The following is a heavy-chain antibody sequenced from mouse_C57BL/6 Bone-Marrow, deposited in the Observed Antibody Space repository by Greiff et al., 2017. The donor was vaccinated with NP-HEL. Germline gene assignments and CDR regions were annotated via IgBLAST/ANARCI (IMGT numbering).Heavy chain of an antibody. CDR3: ARGATVVARYFDV. CDR1: GFTFSDYY. J-gene: IGHJ1*03. D-gene: IGHD1-1*01. Sequence: EVKVVESEGGLVQPGRSMKLSCTASGFTFSDYYMAWVRQVPEKGLEWVANINYDGSSTYYLDSLKSRFIISRDNAKNILYLQMSSLKSEDTATYYCARGATVVARYFDVWGTGTTVTVSS. CDR2: INYDGSST. V-gene: IGHV5-16*01.